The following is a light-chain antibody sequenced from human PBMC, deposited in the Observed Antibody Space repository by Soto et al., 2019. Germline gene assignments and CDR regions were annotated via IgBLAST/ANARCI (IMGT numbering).Light chain of an antibody. CDR1: QNIAKY. CDR2: AAS. Sequence: DIQMTQSPSSLSASVGDRVTITCRASQNIAKYFNWYQQKLGKAPKLLIYAASSFPSGVPSRFSGSGSGTDFTLTISSLQPEDFATYYCQQTYSTPRTFGQGTKVEI. V-gene: IGKV1-39*01. CDR3: QQTYSTPRT. J-gene: IGKJ2*01.